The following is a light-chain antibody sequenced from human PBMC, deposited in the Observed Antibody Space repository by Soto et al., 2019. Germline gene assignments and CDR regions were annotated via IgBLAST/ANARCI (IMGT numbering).Light chain of an antibody. CDR3: NSHSTSSTRRIV. Sequence: PVRTQPASVSGVPLQSLSIFSTGTSSDVGGYNYVSWYQQHPGKAPKFMIYEVSDRPSGVSTRFSGSKSGNTASLTISGLQVEDEADYYCNSHSTSSTRRIVFGTVTKVTVL. CDR1: SSDVGGYNY. J-gene: IGLJ1*01. V-gene: IGLV2-14*01. CDR2: EVS.